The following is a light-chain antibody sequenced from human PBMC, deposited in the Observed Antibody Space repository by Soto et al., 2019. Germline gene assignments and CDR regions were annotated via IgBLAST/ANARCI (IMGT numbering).Light chain of an antibody. J-gene: IGKJ1*01. CDR1: QSVSSNY. CDR3: QQYRSWPRT. CDR2: GAS. V-gene: IGKV3-20*01. Sequence: EIVLTQSPGTLSLSPGERATLSCRASQSVSSNYLAWYQQKPGQAPRLLIYGASTRATDMPGTFSGRGSGTEFTLTISSLRPEDFAVYYCQQYRSWPRTFGQGTKVDIK.